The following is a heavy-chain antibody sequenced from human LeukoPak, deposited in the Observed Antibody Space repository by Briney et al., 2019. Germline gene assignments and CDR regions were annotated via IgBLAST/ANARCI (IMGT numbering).Heavy chain of an antibody. CDR1: GFTISNKY. V-gene: IGHV3-53*01. Sequence: PGGSLRLSCAASGFTISNKYMSWVRQAPGKGLEWVSTIYSGGDTYYADSVKGRFTISRGNSKNTLYLQMNSLRAGDTAVYYCARDPRITGTTPWGQGTLVTVSS. J-gene: IGHJ5*02. CDR2: IYSGGDT. CDR3: ARDPRITGTTP. D-gene: IGHD1-7*01.